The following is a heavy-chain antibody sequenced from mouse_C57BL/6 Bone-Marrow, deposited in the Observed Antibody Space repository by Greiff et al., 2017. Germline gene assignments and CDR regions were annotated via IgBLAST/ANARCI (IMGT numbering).Heavy chain of an antibody. CDR2: IYPGSGST. Sequence: QVQLQQSGAELVKPGASVKMSCKASGYTFTSYWITWVKQRPGQGLEWIGDIYPGSGSTNYNEKFKSKATLTVDTSSSTAYMQLSSLTSEDSAVYYCARSLDGDYAMDYWGQGTSVTVSS. CDR1: GYTFTSYW. D-gene: IGHD1-2*01. J-gene: IGHJ4*01. V-gene: IGHV1-55*01. CDR3: ARSLDGDYAMDY.